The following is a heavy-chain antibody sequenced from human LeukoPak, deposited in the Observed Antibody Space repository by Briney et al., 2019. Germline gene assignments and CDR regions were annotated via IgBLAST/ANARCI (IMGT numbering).Heavy chain of an antibody. CDR2: ISGSGGST. D-gene: IGHD2-2*01. Sequence: PGRSLRLSCAASGFTFSSYAMSWVRQAPGKGLEWVSAISGSGGSTYYADSVKGRFTISRDNSKNTLYLQMNSLRAEDTAVYYCAKWESGSPGRDCSSTSCRNYYFDYWGQGTLVTVSS. J-gene: IGHJ4*02. CDR1: GFTFSSYA. CDR3: AKWESGSPGRDCSSTSCRNYYFDY. V-gene: IGHV3-23*01.